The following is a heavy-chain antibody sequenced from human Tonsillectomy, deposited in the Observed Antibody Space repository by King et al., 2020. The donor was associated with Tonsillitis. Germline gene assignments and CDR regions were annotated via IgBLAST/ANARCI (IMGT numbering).Heavy chain of an antibody. J-gene: IGHJ4*02. V-gene: IGHV3-30*04. CDR2: ISYDGSNK. Sequence: VQLVESGGGVVQPGRSLRLSCAASGFTFSSYAMHWVRQAPGKGLEWVAVISYDGSNKYYADSVKGRFTISRDNSKNTLYLQMNSLRAEDTAVYYCASDLGDDYGDYGTLLSPHWGQGTLVTVSS. D-gene: IGHD4-17*01. CDR1: GFTFSSYA. CDR3: ASDLGDDYGDYGTLLSPH.